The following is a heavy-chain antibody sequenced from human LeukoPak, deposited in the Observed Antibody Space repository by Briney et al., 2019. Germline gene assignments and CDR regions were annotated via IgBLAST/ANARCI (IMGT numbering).Heavy chain of an antibody. J-gene: IGHJ4*02. CDR1: GGTFSSYA. D-gene: IGHD1-26*01. V-gene: IGHV1-69*13. CDR3: ARAVSGSYYDHDY. Sequence: SVKVSCKASGGTFSSYAISWVRQGPGQGLEWMGGVIPIFGTANYAQKFQGRVTITADESTSTAYMELSSLRSEDTAVYYCARAVSGSYYDHDYWGQGTLVTVSS. CDR2: VIPIFGTA.